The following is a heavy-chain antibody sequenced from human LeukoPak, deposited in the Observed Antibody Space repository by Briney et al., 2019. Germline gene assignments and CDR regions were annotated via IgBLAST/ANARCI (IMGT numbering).Heavy chain of an antibody. CDR1: GFTFSSYS. Sequence: KTGGSLRLSCAASGFTFSSYSMNWVRQAPGKGLDWVSSISSSSSYIYYADSVKGRFTISRDNAKNSLYLQMNSLRAEDTAVYYCALTNYGGNSPFGDYWGQGTLVTVSS. V-gene: IGHV3-21*01. D-gene: IGHD4-23*01. CDR2: ISSSSSYI. CDR3: ALTNYGGNSPFGDY. J-gene: IGHJ4*02.